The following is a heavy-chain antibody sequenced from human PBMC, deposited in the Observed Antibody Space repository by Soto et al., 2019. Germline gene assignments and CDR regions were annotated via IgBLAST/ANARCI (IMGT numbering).Heavy chain of an antibody. J-gene: IGHJ4*02. CDR3: ARDDARYDVLTAFYFDQ. D-gene: IGHD3-9*01. V-gene: IGHV3-23*01. CDR1: GFSFNIYA. Sequence: GWALRLFCAASGFSFNIYAMSWVRQAPGRGLECVSGISGNGGVAYYADSVKGRFTISRDNSKNTLNLQMNGLRAEDTAVYFCARDDARYDVLTAFYFDQWGQGTPVTVSS. CDR2: ISGNGGVA.